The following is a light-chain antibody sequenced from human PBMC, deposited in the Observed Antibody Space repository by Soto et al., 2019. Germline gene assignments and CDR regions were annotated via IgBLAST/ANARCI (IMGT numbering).Light chain of an antibody. J-gene: IGLJ1*01. CDR1: SSDVGGYNY. Sequence: QSALTQPRSVSGSPGQSVTISYTGTSSDVGGYNYVSWYQEQPGKAPKLMIYDVSKRPSGVPDRFSGSKSGNTASLTISGLQAEDEADYYCCSYAGSYPYVFGTGTKVTVL. V-gene: IGLV2-11*01. CDR3: CSYAGSYPYV. CDR2: DVS.